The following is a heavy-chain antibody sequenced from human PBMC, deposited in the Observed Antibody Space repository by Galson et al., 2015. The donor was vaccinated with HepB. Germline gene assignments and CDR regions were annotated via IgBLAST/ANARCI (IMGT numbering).Heavy chain of an antibody. V-gene: IGHV1-18*04. D-gene: IGHD3-3*01. CDR1: GYTFTSYG. Sequence: SVKVSCKASGYTFTSYGISWVRQAPGQGLEWMGWISAYNGNTNYAQKLQGRVTMTTDTSTSTAYMELRSLRSDDTAVYYCAREGPRITIFGVVIGGYYFDYWGQGTLVTVSS. J-gene: IGHJ4*02. CDR3: AREGPRITIFGVVIGGYYFDY. CDR2: ISAYNGNT.